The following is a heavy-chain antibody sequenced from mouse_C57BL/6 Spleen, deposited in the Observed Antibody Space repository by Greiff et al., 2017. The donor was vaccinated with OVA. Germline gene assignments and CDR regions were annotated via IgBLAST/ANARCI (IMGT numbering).Heavy chain of an antibody. V-gene: IGHV2-5*01. CDR3: ARLYENAMDY. CDR1: GFSLTSYG. CDR2: IWRGGST. J-gene: IGHJ4*01. D-gene: IGHD6-1*01. Sequence: VHLVESGPGLVQPSQSLSITCTVSGFSLTSYGVHWVRQSPGKGLEWLGVIWRGGSTDYNAAFMSRLSITKDNSKSQVFFKMSSLQAEDTAIYYCARLYENAMDYWGQGTSVTVSS.